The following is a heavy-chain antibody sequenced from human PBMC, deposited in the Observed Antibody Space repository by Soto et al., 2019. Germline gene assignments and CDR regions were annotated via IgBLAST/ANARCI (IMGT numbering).Heavy chain of an antibody. CDR2: IYYSGST. CDR1: GGSISSYY. J-gene: IGHJ5*02. D-gene: IGHD3-3*01. Sequence: NPSETLSLTCTVSGGSISSYYWSWIRQPPGKGLEWIGYIYYSGSTNYNPSLKSRVTISVDTSKNQFSLKLSSVTAADTAVYYCARVGYDFWSGYYHSYNWFDPWGQGTLVTVSS. V-gene: IGHV4-59*01. CDR3: ARVGYDFWSGYYHSYNWFDP.